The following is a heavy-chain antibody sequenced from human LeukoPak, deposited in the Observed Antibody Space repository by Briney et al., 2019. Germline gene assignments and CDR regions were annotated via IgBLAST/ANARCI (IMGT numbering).Heavy chain of an antibody. CDR3: ARRRTVMLT. V-gene: IGHV3-7*01. D-gene: IGHD3-16*01. J-gene: IGHJ5*02. CDR2: IKEDGGEK. Sequence: PGGPLRLSCAASGFTFSSNWMSWVRQAPGKGLEWVANIKEDGGEKYYVDSVKGRFTISRDNAKNSLYLQMNSLRVEDTAVYYCARRRTVMLTWGQGTLVTVSS. CDR1: GFTFSSNW.